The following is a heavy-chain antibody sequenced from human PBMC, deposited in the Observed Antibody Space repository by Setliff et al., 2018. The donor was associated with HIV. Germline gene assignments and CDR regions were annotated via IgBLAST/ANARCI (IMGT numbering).Heavy chain of an antibody. CDR3: AKDPPGFSHFLDY. Sequence: GGSLRLSCTASAFTFNKYAMAWVRQAPGKGLEWVSAISDTGDYIYYADSVKGRFTISRDNSADTVYLQMTGLRVEDTAVYFCAKDPPGFSHFLDYWCQGAVGTVSS. CDR1: AFTFNKYA. CDR2: ISDTGDYI. V-gene: IGHV3-23*01. J-gene: IGHJ4*02.